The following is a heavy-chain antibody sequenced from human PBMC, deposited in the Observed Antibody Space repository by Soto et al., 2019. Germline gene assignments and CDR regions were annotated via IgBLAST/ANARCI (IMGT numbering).Heavy chain of an antibody. D-gene: IGHD6-13*01. V-gene: IGHV3-7*03. J-gene: IGHJ3*02. CDR1: GFTFSSYW. Sequence: GGSLRLSCAASGFTFSSYWMSWVRQAPGKGLEWVANIKQDGSEKYYVDSVKGRFTISRDNAKNSLYLQMNSLRAEDTAVYYGARGFYSSTTNDAFDIWGQGTMVTVSS. CDR3: ARGFYSSTTNDAFDI. CDR2: IKQDGSEK.